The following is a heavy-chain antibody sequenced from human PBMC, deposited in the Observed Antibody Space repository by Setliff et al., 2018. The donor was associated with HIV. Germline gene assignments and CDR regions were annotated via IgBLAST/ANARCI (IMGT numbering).Heavy chain of an antibody. V-gene: IGHV4-4*02. D-gene: IGHD2-15*01. Sequence: SETLSLTCTVSGGSISSDKWWDWVRQPPGKGLEWIGEIYHTGNTNYDPSLKSRVTMSVDKSKNQFSLKLNSVTAADTAVYYCTRAPGGGKDYFDYWGQGTLVTVSS. CDR2: IYHTGNT. J-gene: IGHJ4*02. CDR1: GGSISSDKW. CDR3: TRAPGGGKDYFDY.